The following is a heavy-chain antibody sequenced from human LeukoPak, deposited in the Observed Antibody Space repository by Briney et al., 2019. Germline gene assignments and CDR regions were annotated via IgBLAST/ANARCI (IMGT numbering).Heavy chain of an antibody. J-gene: IGHJ5*02. D-gene: IGHD6-13*01. Sequence: ASVKVSCKASGGTFSSYAISWVRQAPGQGLEWMGGIIPIFGTANYAQKFQGRVTITADESTSTAYMELSSLRSEDTAVYYCARVSSGWYTNWFDPWGQGTLVTVSS. CDR2: IIPIFGTA. CDR3: ARVSSGWYTNWFDP. V-gene: IGHV1-69*13. CDR1: GGTFSSYA.